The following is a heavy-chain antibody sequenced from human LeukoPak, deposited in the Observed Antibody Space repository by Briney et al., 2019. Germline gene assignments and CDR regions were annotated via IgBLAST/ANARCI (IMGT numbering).Heavy chain of an antibody. CDR3: ARTPEFCSGGSCYSEGYFDY. CDR2: ISSNGGST. J-gene: IGHJ4*02. V-gene: IGHV3-64*01. CDR1: GFTFSTYA. D-gene: IGHD2-15*01. Sequence: PGGSLRLSCAASGFTFSTYAMHWVRQAPGKGLVYVSAISSNGGSTYYANSVKGRFTISRDNSKKTLYLQMGSLRTEDMAVYYCARTPEFCSGGSCYSEGYFDYWGQGTLVTVSS.